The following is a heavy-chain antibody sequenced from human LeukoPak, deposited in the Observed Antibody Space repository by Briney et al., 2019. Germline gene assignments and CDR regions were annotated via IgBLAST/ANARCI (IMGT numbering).Heavy chain of an antibody. Sequence: GGSLRLSCAASTFTFSNAWMSWVRQAPGKGLEWVGRIKSKTDGGTTDYAAPVKGRFTISRDDSKNTLYLQMNSLKTEDTAVYYCTTGYIVVVPAADEFDYWGQGTLVTVSS. V-gene: IGHV3-15*01. J-gene: IGHJ4*02. D-gene: IGHD2-2*01. CDR3: TTGYIVVVPAADEFDY. CDR2: IKSKTDGGTT. CDR1: TFTFSNAW.